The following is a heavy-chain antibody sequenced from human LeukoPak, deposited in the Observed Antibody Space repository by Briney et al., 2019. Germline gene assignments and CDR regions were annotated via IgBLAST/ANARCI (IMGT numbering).Heavy chain of an antibody. Sequence: GGSLRLSCAASGFTFSSYAMHWVRQAPSKGLEWVAVISYDGSNKYYADSVKGRFTISRDNSKNTLYLQMNSLRAEDTAVYYCARSRRLAAAGTLFDYWGQGTLVTVSS. V-gene: IGHV3-30-3*01. CDR1: GFTFSSYA. CDR2: ISYDGSNK. CDR3: ARSRRLAAAGTLFDY. J-gene: IGHJ4*02. D-gene: IGHD6-13*01.